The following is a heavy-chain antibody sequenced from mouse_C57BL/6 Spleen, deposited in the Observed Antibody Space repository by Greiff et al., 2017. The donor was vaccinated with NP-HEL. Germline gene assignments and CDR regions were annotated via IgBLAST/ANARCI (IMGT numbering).Heavy chain of an antibody. V-gene: IGHV1-52*01. D-gene: IGHD1-1*01. J-gene: IGHJ3*01. Sequence: QVQLKQPGAELVRPGSSVKLSCKASGYTFTSYWMHWVKQRPIQGLEWIGNIDPSDSETHYNQKFKDKATLTVDKSSSTAYMQLSSLTSEDSAVYYCARSFITTVGFAYWGQGTLVTVSA. CDR3: ARSFITTVGFAY. CDR2: IDPSDSET. CDR1: GYTFTSYW.